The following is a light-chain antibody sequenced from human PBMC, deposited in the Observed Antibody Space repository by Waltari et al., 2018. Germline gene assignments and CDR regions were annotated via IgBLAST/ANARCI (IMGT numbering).Light chain of an antibody. CDR1: QSILYNSNNKTS. CDR2: WAS. CDR3: QQQYRSPFT. V-gene: IGKV4-1*01. Sequence: DIVMTQSPDSLAVSLGERATINCKSSQSILYNSNNKTSLAWYQQKPGQPPKLLMYWASTRESGVPDRFSGSGSGKAFTLTISSLQAEDVAVYYCQQQYRSPFTFGGGTKVEIK. J-gene: IGKJ4*01.